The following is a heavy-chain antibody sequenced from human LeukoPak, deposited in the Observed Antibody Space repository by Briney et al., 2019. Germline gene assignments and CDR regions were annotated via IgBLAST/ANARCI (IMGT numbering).Heavy chain of an antibody. J-gene: IGHJ6*04. CDR3: ARLGRYCTNGVCFFVGYMDV. CDR2: IYVSGST. CDR1: GGSTSSYY. Sequence: PSETLSLTCTVSGGSTSSYYWSWIRQSAGKGLEWIGRIYVSGSTTYNPSLNSRVTMSLDTSKNQFSLKLNSVTAADTAVYYCARLGRYCTNGVCFFVGYMDVWGKGTTVTVSS. D-gene: IGHD2-8*01. V-gene: IGHV4-4*07.